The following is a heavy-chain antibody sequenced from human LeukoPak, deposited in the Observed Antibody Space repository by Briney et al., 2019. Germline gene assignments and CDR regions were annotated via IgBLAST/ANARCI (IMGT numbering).Heavy chain of an antibody. V-gene: IGHV3-53*01. Sequence: GGSLRLSCAASGFTVSSNYMSWVRQAPGKGLEWVSVIYSGGSTYYADSVKGRFTISRDNSKNTLYLQMNSLRAEDTAVYYCASSDPLYSSSWYMGNWGQGTLVTVSS. CDR2: IYSGGST. CDR1: GFTVSSNY. CDR3: ASSDPLYSSSWYMGN. J-gene: IGHJ4*02. D-gene: IGHD6-13*01.